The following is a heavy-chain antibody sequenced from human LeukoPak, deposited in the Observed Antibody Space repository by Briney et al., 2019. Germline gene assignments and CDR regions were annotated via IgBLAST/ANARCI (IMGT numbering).Heavy chain of an antibody. V-gene: IGHV3-30*01. Sequence: GGSLRLSCAASGFSFSGSSMHWVRQAPGKGLEWVAVMSSDGSLQYYADSLEGRFIISRDNSKNTLYLQMNSLRAEDTAMYYCASHSNSWTSLAYWGQGTLVTVSS. J-gene: IGHJ4*02. CDR3: ASHSNSWTSLAY. CDR1: GFSFSGSS. D-gene: IGHD6-13*01. CDR2: MSSDGSLQ.